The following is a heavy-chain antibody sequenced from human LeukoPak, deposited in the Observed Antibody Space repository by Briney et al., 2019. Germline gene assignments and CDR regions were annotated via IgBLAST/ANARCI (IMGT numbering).Heavy chain of an antibody. D-gene: IGHD6-19*01. J-gene: IGHJ4*02. CDR3: ARDGDRQSQQWLASPSVY. Sequence: ASVKVSCKASGGTFTSYYMHWVRQAPGQGLEWMGLINPSGGDTSFAQKLQGRVAVTRDTSTNTVYMELSNLRSEDTAVYYCARDGDRQSQQWLASPSVYWGQGALVTVSS. V-gene: IGHV1-46*01. CDR2: INPSGGDT. CDR1: GGTFTSYY.